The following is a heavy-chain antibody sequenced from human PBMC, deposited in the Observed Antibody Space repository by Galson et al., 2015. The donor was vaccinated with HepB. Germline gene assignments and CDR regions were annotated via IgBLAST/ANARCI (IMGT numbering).Heavy chain of an antibody. CDR3: ARTDSSSWYGYGYYYYMDV. V-gene: IGHV1-8*01. D-gene: IGHD6-13*01. Sequence: SCKASGYTFTSYDINWVRQATGQGLEWMGWMNPNSGNTGYAQKFQGRVTMTSNISISTAYMELSSLRSEDTAVYYCARTDSSSWYGYGYYYYMDVWGKGTTVTVSS. CDR1: GYTFTSYD. CDR2: MNPNSGNT. J-gene: IGHJ6*03.